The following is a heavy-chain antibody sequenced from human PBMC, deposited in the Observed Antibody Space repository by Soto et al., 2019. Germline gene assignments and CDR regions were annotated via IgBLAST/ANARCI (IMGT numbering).Heavy chain of an antibody. CDR3: AKSMHYDFWSGYSRAFDI. J-gene: IGHJ3*02. Sequence: GGSLRLSCAASGFTFSTYGMTWVRQSPGKGLEWVSATSGSGTSTYYADSVRGQFTISRDNSENTLYLQMHSLRVEDTAVYYCAKSMHYDFWSGYSRAFDIWGQGTMVTVSS. D-gene: IGHD3-3*01. CDR2: TSGSGTST. CDR1: GFTFSTYG. V-gene: IGHV3-23*01.